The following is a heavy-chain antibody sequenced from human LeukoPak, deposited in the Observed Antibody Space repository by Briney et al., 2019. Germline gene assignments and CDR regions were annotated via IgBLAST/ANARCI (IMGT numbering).Heavy chain of an antibody. D-gene: IGHD1-26*01. CDR3: ARVSGGRSQGRFDY. V-gene: IGHV4-61*02. J-gene: IGHJ4*02. CDR2: IYTSGST. CDR1: GYSISSGYY. Sequence: PSETLSLTCTVSGYSISSGYYWGWIRQPAGKGLEWIGRIYTSGSTNYNPSLKSRVTISVDTSKNQFSLKLSSVTAADTAVYYCARVSGGRSQGRFDYWGQGTLVTVSS.